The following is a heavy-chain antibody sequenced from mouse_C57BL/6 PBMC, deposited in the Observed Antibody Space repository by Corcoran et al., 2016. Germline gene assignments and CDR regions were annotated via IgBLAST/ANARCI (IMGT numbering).Heavy chain of an antibody. V-gene: IGHV1-26*01. CDR1: GYTFTNYY. CDR3: VRSYDSSGHAIDY. CDR2: INPYNGST. J-gene: IGHJ4*01. Sequence: EVQLQQSGPELVKPGASVKLSCKASGYTFTNYYMNWVRQRHGKGLEWIGGINPYNGSTNYNQKFKGKATVTVDKSSTTAYMQLRSLTSEDSAVYYCVRSYDSSGHAIDYWGQGTLVTVSS. D-gene: IGHD1-1*01.